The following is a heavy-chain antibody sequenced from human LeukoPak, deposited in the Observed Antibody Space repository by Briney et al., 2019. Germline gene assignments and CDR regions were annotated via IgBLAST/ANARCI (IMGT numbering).Heavy chain of an antibody. CDR1: GFTFSSYG. Sequence: GGSLRLSCAASGFTFSSYGMHWVRQAPGKGLEWVAAIPYDGSNEYYADSVKGRFTISRDNSRNTLYLQMNSLRVEDTAVYYCAGADSWGQGSLVTVSS. CDR2: IPYDGSNE. J-gene: IGHJ4*02. V-gene: IGHV3-30*03. CDR3: AGADS.